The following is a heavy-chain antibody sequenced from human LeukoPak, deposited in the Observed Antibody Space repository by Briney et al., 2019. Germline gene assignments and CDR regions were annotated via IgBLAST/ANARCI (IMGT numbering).Heavy chain of an antibody. CDR1: GGSMITSTYY. D-gene: IGHD3-10*01. Sequence: PSETLSLTCTVSGGSMITSTYYWVWLRQPPNQGLEWIANMYYNGGTQYSRSRSLTSRVTISVDTSTNQFSLRLSSVTAADTAVYYCARRSYRADVDVWGQGTTVTVSS. J-gene: IGHJ6*02. CDR2: MYYNGGT. V-gene: IGHV4-39*01. CDR3: ARRSYRADVDV.